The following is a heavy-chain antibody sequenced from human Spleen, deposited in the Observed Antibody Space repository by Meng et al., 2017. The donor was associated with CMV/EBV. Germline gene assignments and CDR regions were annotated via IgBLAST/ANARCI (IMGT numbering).Heavy chain of an antibody. CDR3: AVRPTLRYCSSTSCPVDV. CDR2: ISSSGSNI. CDR1: GFTFSDYY. J-gene: IGHJ6*02. Sequence: LSLTCAASGFTFSDYYMSWIRQAPGKGLEWVSYISSSGSNIYYADSVKGRFTISRDNAKNSLYLQMNSLRAADTAVYYCAVRPTLRYCSSTSCPVDVWGQGTTVTVSS. D-gene: IGHD2-2*01. V-gene: IGHV3-11*01.